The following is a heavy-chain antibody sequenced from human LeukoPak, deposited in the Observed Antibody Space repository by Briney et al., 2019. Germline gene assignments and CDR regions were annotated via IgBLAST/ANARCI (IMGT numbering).Heavy chain of an antibody. J-gene: IGHJ4*02. D-gene: IGHD3-22*01. CDR3: AREHKDYDGNGYYYGY. CDR1: GGSISNYF. CDR2: ISAGGNT. Sequence: SETLSLTCTVSGGSISNYFWSWIRQPAGKGLEWIGRISAGGNTDHNPSLKSRVTMSVDSSKNQFSLRLSSVTAADTAVYYCAREHKDYDGNGYYYGYWGQGTLVTVSS. V-gene: IGHV4-4*07.